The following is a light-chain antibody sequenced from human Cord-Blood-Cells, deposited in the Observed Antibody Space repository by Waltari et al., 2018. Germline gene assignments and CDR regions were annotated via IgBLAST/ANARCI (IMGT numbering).Light chain of an antibody. Sequence: DIVLTQSPGPLSLSPGERATHSCRASQSVSSSYLAWYQQKPGQAPRLLIYGASSRATGIPDRLSGSGSGTDFTLTISRLEPEDFAVYYCQQYGSSPLTFGEGTKVEI. CDR3: QQYGSSPLT. V-gene: IGKV3-20*01. CDR1: QSVSSSY. J-gene: IGKJ4*01. CDR2: GAS.